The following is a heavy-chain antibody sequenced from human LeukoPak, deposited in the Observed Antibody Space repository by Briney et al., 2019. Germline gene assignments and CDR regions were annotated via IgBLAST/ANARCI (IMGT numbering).Heavy chain of an antibody. J-gene: IGHJ4*02. D-gene: IGHD2-15*01. CDR2: IKQDGSEK. CDR3: AREVYRDIVAVVAATIFDY. CDR1: GFTFSSYW. Sequence: GGSLRLSCAASGFTFSSYWMSWVRQAPGKGLEWVANIKQDGSEKYYVDSVKGRFTISRDNAKNSLYLQMNSLRAEDTAVYYCAREVYRDIVAVVAATIFDYWGQGTLVTVSS. V-gene: IGHV3-7*01.